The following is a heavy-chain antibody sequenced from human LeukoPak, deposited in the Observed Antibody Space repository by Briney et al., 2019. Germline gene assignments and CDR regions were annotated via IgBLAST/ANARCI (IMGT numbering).Heavy chain of an antibody. J-gene: IGHJ5*02. D-gene: IGHD3-10*01. CDR3: AKDPSRFGELLWFDP. V-gene: IGHV3-23*01. CDR1: GFTFSSYG. CDR2: ISGSGGST. Sequence: GGSLRLSCAASGFTFSSYGMSWVRQAPGKGLEWVSAISGSGGSTYYADSVKGRFTISRGNSKNTLYLQMNSLRAEDTAVYYCAKDPSRFGELLWFDPWGQGTLVTVSS.